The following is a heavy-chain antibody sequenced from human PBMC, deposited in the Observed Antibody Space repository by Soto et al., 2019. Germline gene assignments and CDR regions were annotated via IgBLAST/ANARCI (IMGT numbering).Heavy chain of an antibody. D-gene: IGHD1-7*01. J-gene: IGHJ4*02. Sequence: QVQLQESGPGLVKPSGTLSLTCAVSGGSITSSSWWTWVRQSPGKGLEWIGEIFESGATNYNPSLQSRLTMAVDKSKNPCSLNLSSLTAAETAVYFCTTSHAGELNNWGQGTLVTVSS. CDR2: IFESGAT. CDR1: GGSITSSSW. V-gene: IGHV4-4*02. CDR3: TTSHAGELNN.